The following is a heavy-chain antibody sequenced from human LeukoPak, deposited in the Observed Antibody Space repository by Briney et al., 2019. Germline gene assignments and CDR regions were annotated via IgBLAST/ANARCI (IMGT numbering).Heavy chain of an antibody. CDR3: ARASAVAAASFSGYYYYMDV. Sequence: SETLSLTCTVSGGSISSSSYYWGWIRQPPGTGLEWIGSIYYSGSTYYNPSLKSRVTISVDTSKNQFSLKLSSVTAADTAVYYCARASAVAAASFSGYYYYMDVWGKGTTVTVSS. V-gene: IGHV4-39*07. CDR1: GGSISSSSYY. J-gene: IGHJ6*03. D-gene: IGHD2-15*01. CDR2: IYYSGST.